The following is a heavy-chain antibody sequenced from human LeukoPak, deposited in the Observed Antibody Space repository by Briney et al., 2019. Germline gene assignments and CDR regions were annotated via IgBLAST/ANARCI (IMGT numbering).Heavy chain of an antibody. CDR1: GYTFTSYD. CDR2: MNPNSGNT. J-gene: IGHJ4*02. CDR3: ARSYSISRVVPAAMGY. Sequence: GASVKVSCKASGYTFTSYDINWVRQSTGQGLEWMGWMNPNSGNTGYAQKFQGRVTITRNTSISTAYMELSSLRSEDTAVYYCARSYSISRVVPAAMGYWGQGTLVTVSS. D-gene: IGHD2-2*01. V-gene: IGHV1-8*01.